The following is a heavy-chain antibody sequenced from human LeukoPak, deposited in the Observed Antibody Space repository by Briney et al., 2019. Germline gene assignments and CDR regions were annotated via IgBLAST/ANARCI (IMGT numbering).Heavy chain of an antibody. CDR2: ISAYNGNT. CDR1: VYTFTIYG. V-gene: IGHV1-18*01. D-gene: IGHD4-11*01. CDR3: ARLMTVTSFFDY. J-gene: IGHJ4*02. Sequence: GASVTVSFTSSVYTFTIYGISWVRQAPGQGLEGMGWISAYNGNTNYAQKLQGRVTMTTDTSTSTAYMELRSLRSDDTAVYYCARLMTVTSFFDYWGQGTLVTVSS.